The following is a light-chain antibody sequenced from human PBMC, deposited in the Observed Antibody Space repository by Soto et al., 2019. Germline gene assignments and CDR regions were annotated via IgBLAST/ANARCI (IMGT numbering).Light chain of an antibody. CDR2: DAS. CDR1: QSVSSY. CDR3: QQRSNWPRT. J-gene: IGKJ1*01. V-gene: IGKV3-11*01. Sequence: EIVLTQSPATLSFSPGERATLSCRASQSVSSYLAWYQRKPGQAPRLLIYDASNRATGIPARFSGSGSGTDFTLTISSLEPEDFAVYYCQQRSNWPRTFRQGTKVEIK.